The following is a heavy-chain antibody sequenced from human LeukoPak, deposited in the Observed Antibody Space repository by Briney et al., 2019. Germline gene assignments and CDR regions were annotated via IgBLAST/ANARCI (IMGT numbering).Heavy chain of an antibody. CDR3: ARYIVPYPPDY. CDR2: IIPIFGTA. J-gene: IGHJ4*02. CDR1: GGTFSSYA. D-gene: IGHD2-8*01. V-gene: IGHV1-69*05. Sequence: GASVKVSCKASGGTFSSYAISWVRQAPGQGLEWMGGIIPIFGTANYAQKFQGRVTITTDESTSTAYMELSSLRSEDTAEYYCARYIVPYPPDYWGQGTLVTVSS.